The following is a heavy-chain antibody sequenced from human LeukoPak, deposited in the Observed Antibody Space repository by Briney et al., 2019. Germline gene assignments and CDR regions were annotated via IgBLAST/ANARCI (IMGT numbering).Heavy chain of an antibody. CDR1: GFIFRSYV. CDR2: ISIDGSSK. D-gene: IGHD6-19*01. V-gene: IGHV3-30*01. J-gene: IGHJ4*02. Sequence: PGGSLRLSCEASGFIFRSYVLHWVRQAPGKGLEWVALISIDGSSKKYVDSVKGRFTIARDNSKNTVYLQMNSLRGDDTAVYYCARLGAVAKDLEFWGQGTRVTVSS. CDR3: ARLGAVAKDLEF.